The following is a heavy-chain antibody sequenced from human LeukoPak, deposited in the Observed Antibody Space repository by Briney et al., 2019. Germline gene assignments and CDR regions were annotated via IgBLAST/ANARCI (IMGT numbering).Heavy chain of an antibody. Sequence: ASVKVSCKSSGYTFTDYHIHWVRQAPGQRLEWMGWIHPNTGVTLYAQEFQGRVTMTRDTSASTAYMELSSLRSEDMAVYYCARATVTRSLGYWGQGTLVTVSS. V-gene: IGHV1-2*02. D-gene: IGHD4-17*01. CDR2: IHPNTGVT. J-gene: IGHJ4*02. CDR3: ARATVTRSLGY. CDR1: GYTFTDYH.